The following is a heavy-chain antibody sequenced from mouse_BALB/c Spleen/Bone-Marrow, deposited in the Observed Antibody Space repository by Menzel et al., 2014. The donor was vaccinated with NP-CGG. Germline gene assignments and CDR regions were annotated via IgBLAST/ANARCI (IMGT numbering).Heavy chain of an antibody. CDR2: IYPGNSDT. V-gene: IGHV1-5*01. D-gene: IGHD3-1*01. J-gene: IGHJ4*01. Sequence: VQLQQSGTVLARPGASVKMSCKASGYSXTSYWMHWVKQRPGQGLEWIGAIYPGNSDTSYNQKFKGKAKLTAVTSASTAYMELSSLTNEDSAVYYCTRSGSLGAMDYWGQGTSVTVSS. CDR3: TRSGSLGAMDY. CDR1: GYSXTSYW.